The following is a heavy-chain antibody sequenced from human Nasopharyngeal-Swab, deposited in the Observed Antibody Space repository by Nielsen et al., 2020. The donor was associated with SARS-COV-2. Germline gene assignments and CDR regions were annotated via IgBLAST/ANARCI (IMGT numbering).Heavy chain of an antibody. CDR2: TDEYGTTI. CDR1: GFTFSNYW. D-gene: IGHD6-19*01. V-gene: IGHV3-74*01. J-gene: IGHJ4*02. CDR3: ASDLSGRDDF. Sequence: GSLRLSCVASGFTFSNYWMHWVRQAPGKGLVWVSRTDEYGTTINYADSVKGRFAISRDNAKNTLYLQMNSLRADDTAMYYCASDLSGRDDFWGQGTLVTVAS.